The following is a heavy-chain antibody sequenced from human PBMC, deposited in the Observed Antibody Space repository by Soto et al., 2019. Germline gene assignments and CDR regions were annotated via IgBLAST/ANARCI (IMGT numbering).Heavy chain of an antibody. J-gene: IGHJ4*02. Sequence: GGSLRLSCAASGFTFSDYYMSWIRQVPGKGLEWVAYISGSSDSIPYADSVKGRFTISRDNAKNSLYLQMNSLRAEDTAVYYCARVAVIAAAGTTDYWGQGTLVTVSS. CDR2: ISGSSDSI. CDR1: GFTFSDYY. D-gene: IGHD6-13*01. CDR3: ARVAVIAAAGTTDY. V-gene: IGHV3-11*06.